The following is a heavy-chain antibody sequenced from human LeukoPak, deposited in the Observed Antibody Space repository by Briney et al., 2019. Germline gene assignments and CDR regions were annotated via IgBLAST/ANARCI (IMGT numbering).Heavy chain of an antibody. CDR2: IIPIFGTA. CDR1: GYTFTSYG. CDR3: ASLYCSSTSCYPGTYYYYYMDV. J-gene: IGHJ6*03. V-gene: IGHV1-69*05. Sequence: ASVKVSCKASGYTFTSYGISWVRQAPGQGLEWMGGIIPIFGTANYAQKFQGRVTITTDESTSTAYMELSSLRSEDTAVYYCASLYCSSTSCYPGTYYYYYMDVWGKGTTVTVSS. D-gene: IGHD2-2*01.